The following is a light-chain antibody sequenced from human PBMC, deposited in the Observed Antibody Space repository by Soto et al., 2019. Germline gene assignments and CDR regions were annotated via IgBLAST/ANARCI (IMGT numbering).Light chain of an antibody. CDR1: QSVSSSF. V-gene: IGKV3-20*01. CDR3: QQYDSSPLT. CDR2: GAS. J-gene: IGKJ4*01. Sequence: EIVLTQSPGTLSLSPGERATLSCRASQSVSSSFFAWYQQKPGQAPRLLIYGASSRATGIPDRFSGSGSGTDFTLTISRLEPEDVAVYYCQQYDSSPLTFGGGTKVEIK.